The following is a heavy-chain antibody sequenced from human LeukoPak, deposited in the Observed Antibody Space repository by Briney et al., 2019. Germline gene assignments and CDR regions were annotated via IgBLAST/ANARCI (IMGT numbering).Heavy chain of an antibody. J-gene: IGHJ4*02. CDR1: GYTCTGYY. CDR2: INPNSGGT. D-gene: IGHD6-19*01. V-gene: IGHV1-2*06. Sequence: ASVKVSCKASGYTCTGYYMHWVRQAPGQGLEWMGRINPNSGGTNYAQKFQGRVTTTRDTSISTAYMELSRLRSDDTAVYNCVSSGWYYWGQGTLVTVSS. CDR3: VSSGWYY.